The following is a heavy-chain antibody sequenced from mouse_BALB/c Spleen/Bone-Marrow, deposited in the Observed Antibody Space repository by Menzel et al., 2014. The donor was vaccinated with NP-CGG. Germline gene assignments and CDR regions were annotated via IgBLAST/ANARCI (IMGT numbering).Heavy chain of an antibody. D-gene: IGHD1-2*01. V-gene: IGHV5-9*02. J-gene: IGHJ2*01. CDR2: ISSGGSYT. CDR3: ARLLRLRYFDY. Sequence: EVMLVESGGGLVKPGGSLKLSCAASGFAFSSYDMSWVRQTPEKRLEWVATISSGGSYTYYPDGVKGRFTISRDNARNTLYLQKSSLRSEDTALYYCARLLRLRYFDYWGQGTTLTVSS. CDR1: GFAFSSYD.